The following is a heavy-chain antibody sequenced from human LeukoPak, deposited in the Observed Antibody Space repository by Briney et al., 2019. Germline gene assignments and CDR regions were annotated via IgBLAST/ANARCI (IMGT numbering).Heavy chain of an antibody. D-gene: IGHD6-13*01. V-gene: IGHV3-30*18. J-gene: IGHJ4*02. Sequence: GGSLRLSCAASGFTFSSYGMHWVRQAPGKGLEWVAVISYDGSNKYYADSVKGRFTISRDNSKNTLYLQMNSPRAEDTAVYYCAKDTRAGIAAAWGQGTLVTASS. CDR3: AKDTRAGIAAA. CDR1: GFTFSSYG. CDR2: ISYDGSNK.